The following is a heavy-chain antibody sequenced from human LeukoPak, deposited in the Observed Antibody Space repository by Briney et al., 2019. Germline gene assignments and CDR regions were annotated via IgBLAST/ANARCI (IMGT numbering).Heavy chain of an antibody. CDR3: ASNPKFIVLMLYFDD. D-gene: IGHD2-8*01. CDR2: IYYSGST. V-gene: IGHV4-39*01. CDR1: GGSISSSSYY. Sequence: SETLSLTCTVSGGSISSSSYYWGWIRQPPGKGLEWIGSIYYSGSTYYNPSLKSRVTISVDTSKNQFSLKLSSVTAADTAVYYWASNPKFIVLMLYFDDWGKGTLVTVSS. J-gene: IGHJ4*02.